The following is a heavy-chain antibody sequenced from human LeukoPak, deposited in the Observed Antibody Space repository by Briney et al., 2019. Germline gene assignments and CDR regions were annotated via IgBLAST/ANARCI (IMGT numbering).Heavy chain of an antibody. V-gene: IGHV1-69*04. CDR2: IIPIFGIA. J-gene: IGHJ4*02. CDR3: ARAPLPYFDY. CDR1: GGTFSNYV. Sequence: ASVKVSCKASGGTFSNYVISWVRQAPGQGLEWMGRIIPIFGIANYAQKFQGRVTMTRDTSTSTVYMELSSLRSEDTAVYYCARAPLPYFDYWGQGTLVTVSS.